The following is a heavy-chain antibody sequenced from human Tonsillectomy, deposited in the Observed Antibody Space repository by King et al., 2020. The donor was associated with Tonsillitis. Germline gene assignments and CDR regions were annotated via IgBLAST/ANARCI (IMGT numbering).Heavy chain of an antibody. CDR3: ARDLSGGDSSAFYI. V-gene: IGHV3-72*01. CDR2: TRNKAKSFTT. CDR1: GFTFSDHH. D-gene: IGHD2-21*01. J-gene: IGHJ3*02. Sequence: VQLVESGGGLVQPGGSLRLSCVASGFTFSDHHMDWVRQASGKGLEWVGRTRNKAKSFTTEYAASVKGRFTISRDVSKNSLFLQMNSLKTEDTAGYYCARDLSGGDSSAFYIWGQGTMVTVSS.